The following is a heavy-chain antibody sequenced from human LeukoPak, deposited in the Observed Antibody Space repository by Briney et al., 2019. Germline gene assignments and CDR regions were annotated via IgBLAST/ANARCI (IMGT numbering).Heavy chain of an antibody. Sequence: GGSLRLSCAASGFIFSSYWMSWVRQAPGKGLEWVANIKQDGSEKYYVDSVKGRFTISRDNAKNSLYLQMNSLRAEDTAVYYCARDVSYGYYYAYYFDYWGQGTLVTVSS. CDR1: GFIFSSYW. J-gene: IGHJ4*02. V-gene: IGHV3-7*01. D-gene: IGHD3-22*01. CDR2: IKQDGSEK. CDR3: ARDVSYGYYYAYYFDY.